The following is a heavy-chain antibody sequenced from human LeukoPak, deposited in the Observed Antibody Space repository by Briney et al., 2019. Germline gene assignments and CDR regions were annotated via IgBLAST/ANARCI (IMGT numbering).Heavy chain of an antibody. CDR1: GFTFSDYY. D-gene: IGHD3-22*01. J-gene: IGHJ4*02. V-gene: IGHV3-11*04. CDR2: ITNSGTTI. CDR3: ARDLSYDSSGPPGY. Sequence: GGSLRLSCAASGFTFSDYYMGWIRQAPGKGLECVSYITNSGTTIFYADSVKGRFTISRDNAKNSLNLQMNSLRVEDTAVYYCARDLSYDSSGPPGYWGQGTLVTVSS.